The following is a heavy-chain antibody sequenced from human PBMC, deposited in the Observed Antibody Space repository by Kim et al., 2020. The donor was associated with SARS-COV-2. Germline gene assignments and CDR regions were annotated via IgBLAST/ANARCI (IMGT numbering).Heavy chain of an antibody. Sequence: ASVKVSCKASGYSFTNYTIHWVRQAPGQRLEWMGWINAGNGDTKYSQKFQGRVTLTRNTSANTAYMELSSLSSEDTAVYYLARVKSMATLSNFGMDVRD. CDR3: ARVKSMATLSNFGMDV. CDR1: GYSFTNYT. J-gene: IGHJ6*02. D-gene: IGHD5-12*01. V-gene: IGHV1-3*01. CDR2: INAGNGDT.